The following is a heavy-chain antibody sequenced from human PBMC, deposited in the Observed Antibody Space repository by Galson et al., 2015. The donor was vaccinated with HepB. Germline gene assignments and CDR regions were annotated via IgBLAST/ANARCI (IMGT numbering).Heavy chain of an antibody. CDR3: ARIFRLGVAGTPFWFDP. Sequence: PALGKPTQTLTLTCTVSGFSLSNARMGVSWICQPPGKALEWLAHIFLNDEKSYSTSLKSRLTISKDTSKSQVVLTMTNMDPVGTATYYCARIFRLGVAGTPFWFDPWGQGTLVTVSS. CDR2: IFLNDEK. V-gene: IGHV2-26*01. J-gene: IGHJ5*02. D-gene: IGHD6-19*01. CDR1: GFSLSNARMG.